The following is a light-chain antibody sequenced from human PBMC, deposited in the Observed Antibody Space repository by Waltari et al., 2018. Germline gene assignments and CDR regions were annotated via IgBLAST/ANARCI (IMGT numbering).Light chain of an antibody. V-gene: IGKV3-20*01. J-gene: IGKJ1*01. CDR2: DAS. Sequence: EIVLTQSPGTLSLSTGERATLSCRASQSVNKYLAWYQQKPGQAPRLLIYDASIRTTGIPDRFSGSWSGTDYSLTISRLEPEDFAVYFCQKYGTLPATFGQGTKVEIK. CDR1: QSVNKY. CDR3: QKYGTLPAT.